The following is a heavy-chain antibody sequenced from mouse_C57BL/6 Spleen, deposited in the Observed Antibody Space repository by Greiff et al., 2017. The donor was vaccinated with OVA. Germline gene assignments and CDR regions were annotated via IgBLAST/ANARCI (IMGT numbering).Heavy chain of an antibody. D-gene: IGHD2-10*01. CDR2: ISDGGSYT. CDR3: ARDRPTKGFAY. CDR1: GFTFSSYA. Sequence: DVMLVESGGGLVKPGGSLKLSCAASGFTFSSYAMSWVRQTPEKRLEWVATISDGGSYTYYPDNVKGRFTISRDNAKNNLYLQMSHLKSEDTAMYYCARDRPTKGFAYWGQGTLVTVSA. V-gene: IGHV5-4*01. J-gene: IGHJ3*01.